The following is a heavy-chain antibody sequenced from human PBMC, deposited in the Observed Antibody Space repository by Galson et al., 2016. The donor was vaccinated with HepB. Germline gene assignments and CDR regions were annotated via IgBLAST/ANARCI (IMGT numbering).Heavy chain of an antibody. CDR1: GFTFSNSG. V-gene: IGHV3-48*03. CDR2: ISSALSPI. CDR3: ARVNEVSGYDLSPPGGFGP. Sequence: SPRLPCAASGFTFSNSGVNWVRQAPGNGLQWVSYISSALSPIYYADSVKGRVTISRDNSKTNVFLQMNSLRAEDTAIYSCARVNEVSGYDLSPPGGFGPWGQGTLVTVSS. D-gene: IGHD5-12*01. J-gene: IGHJ5*02.